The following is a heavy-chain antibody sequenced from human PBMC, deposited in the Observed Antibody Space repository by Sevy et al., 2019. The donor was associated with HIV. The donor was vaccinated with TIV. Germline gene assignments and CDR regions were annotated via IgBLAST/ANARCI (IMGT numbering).Heavy chain of an antibody. Sequence: GGSLRLSCAASGFSFSNYGMHWVRQAPGKGLEWVAVIWYDGSNKYYADSVKGRFTISRDNSKNTLYLQMHSLRAEDTAVYYCARDGIAIVPAAVAVTGYFDYWGQGTLVTVSS. D-gene: IGHD2-2*01. CDR1: GFSFSNYG. CDR2: IWYDGSNK. J-gene: IGHJ4*02. V-gene: IGHV3-33*01. CDR3: ARDGIAIVPAAVAVTGYFDY.